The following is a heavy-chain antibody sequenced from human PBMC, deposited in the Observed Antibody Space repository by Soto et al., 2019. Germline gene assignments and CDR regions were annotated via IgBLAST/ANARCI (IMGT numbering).Heavy chain of an antibody. V-gene: IGHV4-30-4*01. D-gene: IGHD1-26*01. CDR2: ISYTGSA. J-gene: IGHJ4*02. CDR3: ATMGATTGSYYFEY. CDR1: GGSIGSGVYF. Sequence: SETLSLTCTVSGGSIGSGVYFWSWIRQPPGRGLEWIGFISYTGSAHYNPSLKSRVAISVDTSKNQFSLKLTSVSAADAAVYYCATMGATTGSYYFEYWGQGTLVTVSS.